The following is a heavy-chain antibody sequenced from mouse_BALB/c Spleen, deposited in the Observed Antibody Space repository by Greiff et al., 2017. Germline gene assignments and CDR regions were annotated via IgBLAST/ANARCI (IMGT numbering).Heavy chain of an antibody. CDR2: IDPENGDT. CDR3: NEGGYGSSSYFDV. J-gene: IGHJ1*01. Sequence: EVQLVESGAELVRPGALVKLSCTASGFNIKDYYMHWVKQRPEQGLEWIGWIDPENGDTEYAPKFQGKATMTADTSSNTAYLQLSSLTSEDTAVYYCNEGGYGSSSYFDVWGAGTTVTVSS. D-gene: IGHD1-1*01. CDR1: GFNIKDYY. V-gene: IGHV14-4*02.